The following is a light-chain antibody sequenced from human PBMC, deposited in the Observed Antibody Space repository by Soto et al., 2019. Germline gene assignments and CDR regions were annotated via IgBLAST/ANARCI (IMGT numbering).Light chain of an antibody. CDR1: SSDLAIYNY. Sequence: QSVLTQPASVSGSPGQSITISCTGTSSDLAIYNYVSWYQQQPGKAPKLMIYQVTNRPSGVPDRFSGSKSGTSASLVISGLQSEDEAEYFCAGWDGSLKGFVFGTGTKVTVL. CDR2: QVT. V-gene: IGLV2-14*01. J-gene: IGLJ1*01. CDR3: AGWDGSLKGFV.